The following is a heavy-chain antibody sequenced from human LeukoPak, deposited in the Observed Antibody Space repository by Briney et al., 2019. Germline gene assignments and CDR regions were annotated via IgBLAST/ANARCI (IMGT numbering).Heavy chain of an antibody. CDR1: GYSISSGYY. CDR3: ASTTRSRAGGVDY. V-gene: IGHV4-38-2*01. CDR2: IYRSGTT. Sequence: SETLSLTCAVSGYSISSGYYWGWIRQPPGKGLEWIVSIYRSGTTYYNPSLKSRVTISVDTSKNQFSLKLSSVTAADTAVYYCASTTRSRAGGVDYWGQGTLVTVSS. D-gene: IGHD3-16*01. J-gene: IGHJ4*02.